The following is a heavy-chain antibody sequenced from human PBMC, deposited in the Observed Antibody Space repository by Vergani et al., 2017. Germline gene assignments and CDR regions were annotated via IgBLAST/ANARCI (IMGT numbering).Heavy chain of an antibody. CDR1: GFNFPSFT. CDR2: IKFPPGEI. J-gene: IGHJ4*02. Sequence: EAYLVQSGGGLVTPGGSLRLSCAASGFNFPSFTMNWVRQAPGRGLEWISSIKFPPGEIFYADSVKGRFTISRDNSQNTLYLQMDSLTAEDTAIYFCVNGYYYDQSGLASFDYWGQGTLVTVSS. V-gene: IGHV3-21*01. D-gene: IGHD3-22*01. CDR3: VNGYYYDQSGLASFDY.